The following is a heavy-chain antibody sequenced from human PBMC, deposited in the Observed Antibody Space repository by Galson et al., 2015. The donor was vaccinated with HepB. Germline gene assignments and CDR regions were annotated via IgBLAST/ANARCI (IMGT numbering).Heavy chain of an antibody. J-gene: IGHJ4*02. V-gene: IGHV3-15*01. CDR1: GFTFRTAW. CDR2: IKDKSEGETI. Sequence: SLRLSCAASGFTFRTAWMSWARQAPGKGLEWVGRIKDKSEGETINYASPVKGRFAISRDDSKYTLYLEMNNLKTEDTAVYYCTTVGNTEIYWGQGSLVTVAS. CDR3: TTVGNTEIY. D-gene: IGHD2-8*02.